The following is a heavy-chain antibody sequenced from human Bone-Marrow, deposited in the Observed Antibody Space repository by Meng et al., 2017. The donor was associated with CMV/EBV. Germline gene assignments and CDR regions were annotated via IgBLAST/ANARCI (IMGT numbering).Heavy chain of an antibody. Sequence: GESLKISCAASGFTFSSYWMSWVRQAPGKGLEWVANIKQDGSEKYYVDSVKGRFTISRDNAKNSLYLQMNSLRAEDTAVYYCARDPVRIVVVPAAMPTYYYYYGMDVWGQGTTVTVSS. J-gene: IGHJ6*02. CDR3: ARDPVRIVVVPAAMPTYYYYYGMDV. V-gene: IGHV3-7*01. CDR1: GFTFSSYW. D-gene: IGHD2-2*01. CDR2: IKQDGSEK.